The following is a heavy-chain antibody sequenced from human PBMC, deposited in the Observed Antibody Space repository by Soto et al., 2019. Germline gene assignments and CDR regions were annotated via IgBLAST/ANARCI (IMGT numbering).Heavy chain of an antibody. CDR2: ISGSGGIT. CDR1: GFTFSSYA. CDR3: AKGWGENLYYYYGMEV. V-gene: IGHV3-23*01. Sequence: GGSLRLSCAASGFTFSSYAMSCVRQAPGKGLEWVSAISGSGGITYYADSVKGRFTISRDNSKNTLYLQMNSLRAEDTAVYYCAKGWGENLYYYYGMEVWGQGTTVTVSS. J-gene: IGHJ6*02. D-gene: IGHD3-16*01.